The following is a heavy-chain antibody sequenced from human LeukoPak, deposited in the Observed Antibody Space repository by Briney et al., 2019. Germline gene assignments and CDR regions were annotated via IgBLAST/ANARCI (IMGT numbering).Heavy chain of an antibody. CDR1: GYTFTNYD. J-gene: IGHJ4*02. Sequence: ASVKVSCKASGYTFTNYDISWVRQAPGQGLEWMGWISAYNGNTNYAQKLQGRVTMTTDTSTSTAYMELRSLRSDDTAVYYCARGYSPSLRTTGNDFWGQGTLVTVSS. V-gene: IGHV1-18*01. CDR2: ISAYNGNT. CDR3: ARGYSPSLRTTGNDF. D-gene: IGHD1-1*01.